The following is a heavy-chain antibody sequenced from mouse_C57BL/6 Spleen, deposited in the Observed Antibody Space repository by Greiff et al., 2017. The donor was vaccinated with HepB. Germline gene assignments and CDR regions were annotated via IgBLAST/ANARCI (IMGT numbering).Heavy chain of an antibody. V-gene: IGHV3-6*01. D-gene: IGHD1-1*01. CDR3: ARDYYYCSSSSWFAY. J-gene: IGHJ3*01. CDR2: ISYDGSN. Sequence: EVQLQQSGPGLVKPSQSLSLTCSVSGYSITSGYYWNWIRQFPGNKLEWMGYISYDGSNNYNPSIKNRISITRDTSKNQFVLKLNSVTTEDTATYYCARDYYYCSSSSWFAYWGQGTLVTVAA. CDR1: GYSITSGYY.